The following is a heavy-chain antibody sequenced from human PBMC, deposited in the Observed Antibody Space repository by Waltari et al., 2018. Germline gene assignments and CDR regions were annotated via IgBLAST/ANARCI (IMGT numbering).Heavy chain of an antibody. V-gene: IGHV4-39*07. Sequence: QLQLQESGPGLVKPSETLSLTCTVSGGSISSSSYYWGWIRQPPGKGLEWIGSIDDSGSTYDNPSLKSRVTISVDTSKTQFSLKVSSVTAADTAVYYCARDRASYYYDSSGYYDYWGQGTLVTVSS. D-gene: IGHD3-22*01. J-gene: IGHJ4*02. CDR1: GGSISSSSYY. CDR3: ARDRASYYYDSSGYYDY. CDR2: IDDSGST.